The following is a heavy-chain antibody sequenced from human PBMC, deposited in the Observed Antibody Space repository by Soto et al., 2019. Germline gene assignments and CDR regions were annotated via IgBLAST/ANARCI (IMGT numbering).Heavy chain of an antibody. D-gene: IGHD2-2*02. CDR2: IKQDGSEK. J-gene: IGHJ6*03. Sequence: GGSLRLSCAASGFTFSSYWMSWVRQAPGKGLEWVANIKQDGSEKYYVDSVKGRFTISRDNAKNSLYLQMNSLRAEDTAVYYCARDYLSRYCSSTSCYSMGYYYYMDVWGKGTTVTVSS. V-gene: IGHV3-7*01. CDR3: ARDYLSRYCSSTSCYSMGYYYYMDV. CDR1: GFTFSSYW.